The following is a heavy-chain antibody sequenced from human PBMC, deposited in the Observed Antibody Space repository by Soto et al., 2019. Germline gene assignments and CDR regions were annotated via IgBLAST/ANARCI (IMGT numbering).Heavy chain of an antibody. CDR1: GGSISSYY. D-gene: IGHD3-10*01. CDR2: IYYSGST. J-gene: IGHJ6*03. V-gene: IGHV4-59*08. CDR3: ARQGYGSGAQPIIYYYYYYMDV. Sequence: SETLSLTCTVSGGSISSYYWSWIRQPPGKGLEWIGYIYYSGSTNYNPSLKSRVTISVDTSKNQFSLKLSSVTAADTAVYYCARQGYGSGAQPIIYYYYYYMDVWGKGTTVTVSS.